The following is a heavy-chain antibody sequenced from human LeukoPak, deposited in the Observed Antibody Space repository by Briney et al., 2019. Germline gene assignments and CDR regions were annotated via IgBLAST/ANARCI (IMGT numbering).Heavy chain of an antibody. D-gene: IGHD3-3*01. Sequence: PGGSLRLSCAASGFTFSNYAMSWVRQAPGKGLEWVSAISGSGGSTYYADAVKGRFTISRDNFKNTLYLQMNSLRAEDTAVYYCAKTRGDDFWSGYYDPSLYFDYWGQGTLVTVSS. J-gene: IGHJ4*02. CDR2: ISGSGGST. CDR3: AKTRGDDFWSGYYDPSLYFDY. V-gene: IGHV3-23*01. CDR1: GFTFSNYA.